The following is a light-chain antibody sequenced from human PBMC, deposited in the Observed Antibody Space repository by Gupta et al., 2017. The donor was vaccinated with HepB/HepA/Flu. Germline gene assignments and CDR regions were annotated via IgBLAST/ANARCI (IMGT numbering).Light chain of an antibody. CDR2: SAS. CDR1: QTIKPF. Sequence: DIQVTQFPSSLCASVGDRVTITCRTSQTIKPFLYWYQHRPGRAPKLLTYSASVLQSWVPSRVSGSGSATEFTLTISGLLPEDFATYYCQESFTPHFTFGGWTRVEI. J-gene: IGKJ4*01. CDR3: QESFTPHFT. V-gene: IGKV1-39*02.